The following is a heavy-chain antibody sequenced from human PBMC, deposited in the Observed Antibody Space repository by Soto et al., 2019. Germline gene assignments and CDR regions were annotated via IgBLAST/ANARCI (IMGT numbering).Heavy chain of an antibody. CDR3: GRGGYAASGYY. V-gene: IGHV3-21*01. D-gene: IGHD3-22*01. J-gene: IGHJ4*02. CDR2: ISSSSSHT. CDR1: RFTFSNYS. Sequence: EVQLVESGGGLVKPGGSLRLSCAASRFTFSNYSMNWVRQAPGKGLEWVSSISSSSSHTYYADSVKGRFTISRDNTKSSLYLQMDSLRAEDTAVYYCGRGGYAASGYYWGQGTLVTVSS.